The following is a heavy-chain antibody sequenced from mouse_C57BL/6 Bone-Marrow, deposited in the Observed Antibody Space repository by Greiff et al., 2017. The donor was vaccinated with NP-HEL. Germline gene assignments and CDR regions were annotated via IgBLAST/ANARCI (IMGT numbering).Heavy chain of an antibody. D-gene: IGHD1-1*02. CDR2: IDPSDSYT. J-gene: IGHJ4*01. CDR1: GYTFTSYW. V-gene: IGHV1-50*01. CDR3: AYGYAMDY. Sequence: VQLQQPGAELVKPGASVKLSCKASGYTFTSYWMQWVKQRPGQGLEWIGEIDPSDSYTNYNQKFKGKATLTVDTSSSTAYMQLSSLTSEDSAVYYCAYGYAMDYWGQGTSVTVSS.